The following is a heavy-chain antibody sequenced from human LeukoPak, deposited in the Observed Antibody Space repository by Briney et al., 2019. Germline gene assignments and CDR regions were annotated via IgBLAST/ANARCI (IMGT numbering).Heavy chain of an antibody. J-gene: IGHJ4*02. Sequence: GGSLRPSCVAAAFTFSSYSMNWVRQAPGRGREWVSSIRSSSNTIYNADSVKGRFTISRDNAKNSLYLQMNSLRDEDTAVYYCARGGRAAAGTTVLTSWGRGTLLTVSS. CDR2: IRSSSNTI. D-gene: IGHD6-13*01. V-gene: IGHV3-48*02. CDR3: ARGGRAAAGTTVLTS. CDR1: AFTFSSYS.